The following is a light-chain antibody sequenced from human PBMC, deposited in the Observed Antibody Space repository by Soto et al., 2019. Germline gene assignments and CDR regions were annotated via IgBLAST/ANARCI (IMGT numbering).Light chain of an antibody. Sequence: EIVMTQSPATLSVSPGEIATLSCRASQSVSSNLAWYQQKPGQAPRLLIYGASTRATGIPARFSGSGSGTEFTLTISSLQPDDFATYDCQPYNSYSETFGHGTKVEIK. J-gene: IGKJ1*01. V-gene: IGKV3-15*01. CDR2: GAS. CDR1: QSVSSN. CDR3: QPYNSYSET.